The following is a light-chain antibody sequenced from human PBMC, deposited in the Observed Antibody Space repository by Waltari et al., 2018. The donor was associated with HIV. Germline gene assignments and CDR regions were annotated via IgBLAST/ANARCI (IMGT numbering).Light chain of an antibody. CDR2: ESD. V-gene: IGLV1-47*01. CDR3: AAWDNYLNAWV. CDR1: ASNIGSHF. Sequence: QSVLTQPPSTSATPGQRVTIPCSGAASNIGSHFVSWYQHLPGATPNLLIDESDRRPSGVPDRFSGSESGTSASLAISGLRSEDEADYYCAAWDNYLNAWVFGGGTRVTVL. J-gene: IGLJ3*02.